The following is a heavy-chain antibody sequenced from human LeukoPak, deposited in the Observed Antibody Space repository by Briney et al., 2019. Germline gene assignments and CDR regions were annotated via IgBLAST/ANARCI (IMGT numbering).Heavy chain of an antibody. D-gene: IGHD2-2*01. CDR3: ARGKVPAALFDY. V-gene: IGHV4-59*01. Sequence: PSETLSLTCTVSGGSISSYYWSWIRQPPGKGLEWIGYIYYVGSTNYNPSLKSRVTISVDTSKNQFSLKLSSVTAADTAVYYCARGKVPAALFDYWGQGTLVTVSS. CDR1: GGSISSYY. J-gene: IGHJ4*02. CDR2: IYYVGST.